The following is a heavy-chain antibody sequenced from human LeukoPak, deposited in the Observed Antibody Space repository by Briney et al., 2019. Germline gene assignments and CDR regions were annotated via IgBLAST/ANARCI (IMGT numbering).Heavy chain of an antibody. D-gene: IGHD3-10*01. CDR2: ISSSGSTI. V-gene: IGHV3-48*03. CDR1: GFTFSSYE. J-gene: IGHJ4*02. CDR3: ATTSGGSPWYFDY. Sequence: GGSLRLSCAASGFTFSSYEMNWVRQAPGKGLEWVSYISSSGSTIYYADSVKGRFTISRDNAKNSLYLQMNSLGAEDTAVYYCATTSGGSPWYFDYWGQGTLVTVSS.